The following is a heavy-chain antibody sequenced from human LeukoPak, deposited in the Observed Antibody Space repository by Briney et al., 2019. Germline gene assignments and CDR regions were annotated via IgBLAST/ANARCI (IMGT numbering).Heavy chain of an antibody. J-gene: IGHJ4*02. D-gene: IGHD3-22*01. V-gene: IGHV1-2*06. CDR1: GYTCTGYY. CDR2: INPYSGGT. Sequence: GASVKVSCKASGYTCTGYYLHWVRQTPGQGLELMGRINPYSGGTNYAQKFQGRVTMTRDTSISTAHMEVSGLRSDDTAVYYCARIYDSSGYYHPHLDCWGQGTLVTVSS. CDR3: ARIYDSSGYYHPHLDC.